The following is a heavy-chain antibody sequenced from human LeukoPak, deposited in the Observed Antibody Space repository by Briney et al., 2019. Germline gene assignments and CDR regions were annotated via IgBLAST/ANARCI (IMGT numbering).Heavy chain of an antibody. V-gene: IGHV3-64*01. J-gene: IGHJ4*02. Sequence: GGSLRLSCAASGFTFSSYAMHWVRQAPGKGLEYVSAISSNGGSTYYANSVKGRFTISRDNSKNTLYLQMGSLRAEVMAVYYCARSSGSYPLDYWGQGTLVTVSS. CDR3: ARSSGSYPLDY. CDR2: ISSNGGST. CDR1: GFTFSSYA. D-gene: IGHD1-26*01.